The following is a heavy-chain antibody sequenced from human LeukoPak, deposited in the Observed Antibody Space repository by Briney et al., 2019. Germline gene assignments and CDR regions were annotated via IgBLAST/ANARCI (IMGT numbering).Heavy chain of an antibody. CDR2: IRTKAHGGTT. Sequence: GGSLRLSCAASGFTIGDYAMSWFRQAPGKGLEWVGFIRTKAHGGTTEYAASVKGRFSISRDDSKNTAFLQMSSLKTEDTALYYSVREAPLMVTDDIWGQGTMVTVSS. D-gene: IGHD5-18*01. CDR1: GFTIGDYA. CDR3: VREAPLMVTDDI. V-gene: IGHV3-49*03. J-gene: IGHJ3*02.